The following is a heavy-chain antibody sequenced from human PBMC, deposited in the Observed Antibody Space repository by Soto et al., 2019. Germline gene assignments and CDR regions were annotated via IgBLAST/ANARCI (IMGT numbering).Heavy chain of an antibody. Sequence: EVQLVESGGGLVNPGGSLRLSCAASGIPFTYAWMSWVSQAPGRGLEWVGRVKSEAGGGTIDYAAPVKGRFTISRDDSRSMLYLQMNSMKSEDTAAYYCAHIGDLPHNDVFSTWGQGTVVTVSS. D-gene: IGHD2-21*01. V-gene: IGHV3-15*01. J-gene: IGHJ3*02. CDR3: AHIGDLPHNDVFST. CDR1: GIPFTYAW. CDR2: VKSEAGGGTI.